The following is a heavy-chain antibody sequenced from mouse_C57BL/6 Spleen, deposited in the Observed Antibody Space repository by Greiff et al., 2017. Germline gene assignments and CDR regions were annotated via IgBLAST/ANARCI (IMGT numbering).Heavy chain of an antibody. V-gene: IGHV1-9*01. J-gene: IGHJ1*03. CDR3: ASPIYYYGSSLSYWYFDV. Sequence: QVQLKQSGAELMKPGASVKLSCKATGYTFTGYWIEWVKQRPGHGLEWIGEILPGSGSTNYNEKFKGKATFTADTSSNTAYMQLSSLTTEDSAIYYCASPIYYYGSSLSYWYFDVWGTGTTVTVSS. CDR2: ILPGSGST. D-gene: IGHD1-1*01. CDR1: GYTFTGYW.